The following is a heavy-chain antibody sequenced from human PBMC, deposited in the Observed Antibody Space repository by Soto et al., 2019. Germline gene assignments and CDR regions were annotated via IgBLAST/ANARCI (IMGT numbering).Heavy chain of an antibody. Sequence: QVQLQESGPGLVKPSQTLSLTCTVSGGSISSGDYYWSWIRQPPGKGLEWIGYIYYSGSTYYNPSRKSRVTXSXDXXKNQFSLKLSSVTAADTAVYYCARAAYRYGYREDEWGQGTLVTVSS. D-gene: IGHD5-18*01. CDR1: GGSISSGDYY. CDR2: IYYSGST. CDR3: ARAAYRYGYREDE. V-gene: IGHV4-30-4*01. J-gene: IGHJ4*02.